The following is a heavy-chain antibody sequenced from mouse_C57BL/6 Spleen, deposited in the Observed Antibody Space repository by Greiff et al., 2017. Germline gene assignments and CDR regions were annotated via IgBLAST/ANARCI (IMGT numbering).Heavy chain of an antibody. CDR3: ARSLNYDYDWYFDV. Sequence: VKLQESGPELVKPGASVKISCKASGYAFSSSWMNWVKQRPGKGLEWIGRIYPGDGDTNYNGKFKGKATLTADKSSSTAYMQLSSLTSEDSAVYFCARSLNYDYDWYFDVWGTGTTVTVSS. J-gene: IGHJ1*03. CDR2: IYPGDGDT. D-gene: IGHD2-4*01. CDR1: GYAFSSSW. V-gene: IGHV1-82*01.